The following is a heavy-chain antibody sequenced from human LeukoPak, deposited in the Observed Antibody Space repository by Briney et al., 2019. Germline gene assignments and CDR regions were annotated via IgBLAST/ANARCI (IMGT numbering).Heavy chain of an antibody. J-gene: IGHJ6*03. CDR2: IYYGGST. CDR1: CGSISSSNYY. D-gene: IGHD6-6*01. Sequence: SETLSLTCTVSCGSISSSNYYWGWIRHPPGKGLEWIGNIYYGGSTYYTPSLKSRATISVDTSKNQFSLRLGSVTAADTAVYYCARHLRGYTSSSASYYYMDVWGTGTTVTVSS. V-gene: IGHV4-39*01. CDR3: ARHLRGYTSSSASYYYMDV.